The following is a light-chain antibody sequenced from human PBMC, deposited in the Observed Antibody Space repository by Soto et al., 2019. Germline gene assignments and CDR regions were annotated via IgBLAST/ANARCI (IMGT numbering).Light chain of an antibody. J-gene: IGKJ1*01. V-gene: IGKV3-20*01. Sequence: EIVLTQSPGTLSLSPGERATLSCRASQSVSSSYLAWYQQKPGQAPRLLIYGASSRATVIPDRFSGSGSGTDFTLTISRLEPEDFSVYYCQQDGSSPQWTFGQGTKVEIK. CDR2: GAS. CDR1: QSVSSSY. CDR3: QQDGSSPQWT.